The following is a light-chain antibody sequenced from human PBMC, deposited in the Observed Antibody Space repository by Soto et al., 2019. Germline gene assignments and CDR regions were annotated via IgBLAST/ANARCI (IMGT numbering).Light chain of an antibody. CDR3: LHHYNYPLT. Sequence: DIQMTQFPSSLSASVGDRVTITSRASQGIGNDLGWYQHKPGKAPKRLIFSASTLDSGVPSRFSGGGFGTEFTLTISSLQPEDFATYYCLHHYNYPLTLGGGTKVEIK. CDR2: SAS. V-gene: IGKV1-17*01. J-gene: IGKJ4*01. CDR1: QGIGND.